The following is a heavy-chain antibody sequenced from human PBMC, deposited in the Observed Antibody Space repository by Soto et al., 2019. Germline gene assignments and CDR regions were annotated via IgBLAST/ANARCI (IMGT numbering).Heavy chain of an antibody. J-gene: IGHJ4*02. CDR1: GGSFSGYY. CDR3: GRGRTTVTTTGPDY. D-gene: IGHD4-17*01. CDR2: INHSGST. Sequence: QVQLQQWGAGLLKPSETLSLTCAVYGGSFSGYYWCWIRQPPGKGLEWIGEINHSGSTNYNPSLKSRVTITVDTSKKQFSLKLGSVTAPDTAVYYCGRGRTTVTTTGPDYRGQGTLVTVSS. V-gene: IGHV4-34*01.